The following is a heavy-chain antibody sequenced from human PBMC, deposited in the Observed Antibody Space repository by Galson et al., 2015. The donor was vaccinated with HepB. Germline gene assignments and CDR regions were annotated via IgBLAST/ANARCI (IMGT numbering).Heavy chain of an antibody. D-gene: IGHD3-3*01. J-gene: IGHJ5*02. CDR1: GGTFSSYA. CDR3: ARDPGGLYDFWSGYLAVNWFDP. Sequence: SVKVSCKASGGTFSSYAISWVRQAPGQGLEWMGGIIPIFGTANYAQKFQGRVTITADESTSTAYMELSSLRSEDTAVYYCARDPGGLYDFWSGYLAVNWFDPWGQGTLVTVSS. CDR2: IIPIFGTA. V-gene: IGHV1-69*13.